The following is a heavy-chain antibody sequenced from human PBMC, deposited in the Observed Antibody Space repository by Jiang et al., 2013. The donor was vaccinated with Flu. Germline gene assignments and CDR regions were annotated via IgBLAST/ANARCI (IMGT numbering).Heavy chain of an antibody. V-gene: IGHV4-59*08. CDR2: IYYSGST. D-gene: IGHD3-10*01. J-gene: IGHJ4*02. CDR3: ARRSGSYIDY. Sequence: GLVKPSETLSLTCTVSGGSISSYYWSWIRQPPGKGLEWIGYIYYSGSTNYNPSLKSRVTISVDTSRNQFSLRLSSVTAADTAVYYCARRSGSYIDYWGQGTLVTVSS. CDR1: GGSISSYY.